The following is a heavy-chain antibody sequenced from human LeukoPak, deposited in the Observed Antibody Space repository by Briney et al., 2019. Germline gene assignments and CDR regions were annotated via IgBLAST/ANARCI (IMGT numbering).Heavy chain of an antibody. CDR3: ARDRSRGVTLYYFDY. Sequence: GGSLRLSCAASGFTFSSYSMNWVRQAPGKGLEWVSSISSSSSYIYYADSVKGRFTISRDNAKNSLYLQMNSLRAEDTAVYYCARDRSRGVTLYYFDYWGQGTLVTVSS. J-gene: IGHJ4*02. CDR2: ISSSSSYI. CDR1: GFTFSSYS. D-gene: IGHD3-10*01. V-gene: IGHV3-21*01.